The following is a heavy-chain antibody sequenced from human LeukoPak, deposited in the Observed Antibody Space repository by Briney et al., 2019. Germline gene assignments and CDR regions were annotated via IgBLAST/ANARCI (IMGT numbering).Heavy chain of an antibody. CDR1: GFTFNSYA. CDR3: ARGISFSRYFDF. CDR2: ISASGGTT. J-gene: IGHJ4*02. V-gene: IGHV3-23*01. D-gene: IGHD3-16*01. Sequence: GGSLRLSCAASGFTFNSYAMSWVRQTPGKGLEWVSVISASGGTTYYADSVKGRFTISRDSSKNTLYVEMSSLSAEDTAVYYCARGISFSRYFDFWGQGTLVTVSS.